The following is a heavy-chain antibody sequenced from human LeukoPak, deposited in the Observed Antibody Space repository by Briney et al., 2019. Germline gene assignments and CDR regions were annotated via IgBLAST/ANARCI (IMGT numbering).Heavy chain of an antibody. CDR1: GFTFSSYA. CDR2: SSGSGGST. CDR3: AKNRGYSYGYDAFDI. D-gene: IGHD5-18*01. Sequence: GGSLTLSCAASGFTFSSYAMSWVRQAPGKGLEWVSASSGSGGSTYYADSVKGRFTISRDNSKNTLYLQMNSLRAEDTAVYYCAKNRGYSYGYDAFDIWGQGTMVTVSS. V-gene: IGHV3-23*01. J-gene: IGHJ3*02.